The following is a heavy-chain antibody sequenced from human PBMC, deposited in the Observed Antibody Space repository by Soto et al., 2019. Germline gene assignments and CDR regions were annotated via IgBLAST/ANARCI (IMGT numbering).Heavy chain of an antibody. CDR3: SRDQGLGAGYFAL. J-gene: IGHJ2*01. D-gene: IGHD3-16*01. CDR2: IYRGSP. V-gene: IGHV4-61*01. Sequence: QVQLQESGPGQVKPSETLFLTCTVSGGSVSSGTYYWSWIRQPAGEGLEWMGYIYRGSPNYNPSPGNTATKTVDASRNPFSPNPSSLIAAEPGVYYCSRDQGLGAGYFALWGRGTLVTVSS. CDR1: GGSVSSGTYY.